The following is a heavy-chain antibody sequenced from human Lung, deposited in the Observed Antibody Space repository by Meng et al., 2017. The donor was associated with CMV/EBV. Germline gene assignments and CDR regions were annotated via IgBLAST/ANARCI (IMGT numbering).Heavy chain of an antibody. CDR3: ARGRGAARPGYFDY. Sequence: GGSLRLXCAASGFTFDDYGMSWVRQAPGKGLEWVSGINWNGGSTGYADSVKGRFTISRDNAKNSLYLQMNGLRAEDTALYYCARGRGAARPGYFDYWGQGTLVTVSS. D-gene: IGHD6-6*01. CDR1: GFTFDDYG. V-gene: IGHV3-20*04. J-gene: IGHJ4*02. CDR2: INWNGGST.